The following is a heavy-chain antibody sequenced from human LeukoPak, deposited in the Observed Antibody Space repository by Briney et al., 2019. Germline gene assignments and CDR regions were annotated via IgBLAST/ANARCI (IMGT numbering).Heavy chain of an antibody. J-gene: IGHJ4*02. Sequence: SETLSLTCTVSGASISSYYWSWIRQPPGKGLEWIGYTFRSVTTKYHPSLQSRVSISLDTSKNQFSPDMTSVTVADTAVYYCTTYSDITGSFDHWGQGTLVTVSS. CDR1: GASISSYY. CDR2: TFRSVTT. D-gene: IGHD3-22*01. V-gene: IGHV4-59*01. CDR3: TTYSDITGSFDH.